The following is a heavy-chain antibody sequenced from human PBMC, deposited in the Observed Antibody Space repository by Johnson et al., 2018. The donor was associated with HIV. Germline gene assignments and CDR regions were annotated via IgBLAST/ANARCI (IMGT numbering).Heavy chain of an antibody. CDR2: SGSGGST. V-gene: IGHV3-66*03. Sequence: VQLVESGGGLIQPGGSLRLSCAVSGFTVSSNYMSWVRQAPGKGLEWVSAISGSGGSTYYADAVQGRFTISRDNSKNTLYLQMGSLRAEDMAVYYCEREGVGVNAFDIWGQGTMVTVSS. J-gene: IGHJ3*02. CDR1: GFTVSSNY. D-gene: IGHD1-26*01. CDR3: EREGVGVNAFDI.